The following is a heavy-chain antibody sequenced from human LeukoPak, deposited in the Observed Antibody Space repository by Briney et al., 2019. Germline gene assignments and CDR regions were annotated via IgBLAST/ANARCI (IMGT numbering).Heavy chain of an antibody. D-gene: IGHD4-11*01. CDR2: ISYDGSNK. J-gene: IGHJ5*02. CDR3: ARDLESLQFNWFDP. CDR1: GFTFSSYA. V-gene: IGHV3-30-3*01. Sequence: GRSLRLSCAASGFTFSSYAMHWVRQAPGKGLEWVAVISYDGSNKYYADSVKGRFTISRDNSKNTLYLQMNSLRAEVTAVYYCARDLESLQFNWFDPWGQGTLVTVSS.